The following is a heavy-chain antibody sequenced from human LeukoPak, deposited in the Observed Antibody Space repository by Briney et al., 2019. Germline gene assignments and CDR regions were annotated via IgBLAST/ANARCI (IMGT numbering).Heavy chain of an antibody. CDR1: GGSISSYC. Sequence: SETLSLTCTVSGGSISSYCWSWIRQPPGKGLEWIGYIYSSGSTNYNPSLKSRVTISVDMSKNQFSLKLTSVTAADTAVYYCARLDGYNYRIFDYWGQGTVVTVSS. J-gene: IGHJ4*02. CDR2: IYSSGST. V-gene: IGHV4-59*01. CDR3: ARLDGYNYRIFDY. D-gene: IGHD5-24*01.